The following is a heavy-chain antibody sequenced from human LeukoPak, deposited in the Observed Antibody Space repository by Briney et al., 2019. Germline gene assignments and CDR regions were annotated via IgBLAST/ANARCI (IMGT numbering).Heavy chain of an antibody. J-gene: IGHJ6*02. Sequence: SETLSLTCDVSGGPFSHYYWTWIRQPPGKGLEWIGEINESGSTNYDPSLKSRVTISVDTSRKHFSLNPTSVTAADTAVYFCAARIGRYLYYFGMDVWGQGTTVTVSS. D-gene: IGHD1-26*01. CDR1: GGPFSHYY. V-gene: IGHV4-34*01. CDR3: AARIGRYLYYFGMDV. CDR2: INESGST.